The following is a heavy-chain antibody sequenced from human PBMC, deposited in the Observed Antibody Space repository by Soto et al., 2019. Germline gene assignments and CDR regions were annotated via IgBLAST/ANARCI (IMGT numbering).Heavy chain of an antibody. CDR3: ARLVGYGGYEPGIAAAGYDY. Sequence: QVQLQESGPGLVKPSQTLSLTCTVSGGSISSGGYYWSWIRQHPGKGLEWIGYIYYSGSTYYNPSLKCRVTISVDTSKNQFSLKLSSVTAADTAVYYCARLVGYGGYEPGIAAAGYDYWGQGTLVTVSS. D-gene: IGHD6-13*01. CDR2: IYYSGST. J-gene: IGHJ4*02. V-gene: IGHV4-31*03. CDR1: GGSISSGGYY.